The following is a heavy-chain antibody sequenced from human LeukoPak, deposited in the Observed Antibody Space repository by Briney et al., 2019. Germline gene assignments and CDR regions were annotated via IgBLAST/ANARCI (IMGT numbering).Heavy chain of an antibody. Sequence: PGGSLRLSCAASGFTFSSYEMNWVRQAPGKGLEWVSYISSSGSTIYYADSVKGRFTISRDNSKNTLYLQMNSLRAEDTAVYYCAKGLVVAAYDYWGQGTLVTVSS. CDR2: ISSSGSTI. CDR3: AKGLVVAAYDY. J-gene: IGHJ4*02. D-gene: IGHD2-15*01. CDR1: GFTFSSYE. V-gene: IGHV3-48*03.